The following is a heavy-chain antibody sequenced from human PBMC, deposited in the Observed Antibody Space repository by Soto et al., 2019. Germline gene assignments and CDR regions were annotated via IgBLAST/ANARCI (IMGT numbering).Heavy chain of an antibody. D-gene: IGHD5-18*01. J-gene: IGHJ5*02. CDR3: ARSVDTAQYPNWFGP. Sequence: SETLSLTCTVSGGSISSGDYYWSWIRQPPGKGLEWIGYIYYSGSTYYNPSLKSRVTISVDTSKNQFSLKLSSVTAADTAVYYCARSVDTAQYPNWFGPWGQGTLVTVSS. CDR2: IYYSGST. V-gene: IGHV4-30-4*01. CDR1: GGSISSGDYY.